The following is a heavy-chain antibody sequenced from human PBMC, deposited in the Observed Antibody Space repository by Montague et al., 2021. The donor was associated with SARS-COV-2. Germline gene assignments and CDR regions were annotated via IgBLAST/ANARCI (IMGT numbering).Heavy chain of an antibody. CDR2: IYYSGST. CDR1: GGSINSDY. D-gene: IGHD3-9*01. CDR3: ARDGVLRYFDWLGCRYGMDV. V-gene: IGHV4-59*01. Sequence: SETLSLTCTVSGGSINSDYWSWIRQPPGKGLEWIGYIYYSGSTNYNPSLKSRVTISVDTSKNQFSLKLSSVTAADTAVYYCARDGVLRYFDWLGCRYGMDVWGQGTTGTGFS. J-gene: IGHJ6*02.